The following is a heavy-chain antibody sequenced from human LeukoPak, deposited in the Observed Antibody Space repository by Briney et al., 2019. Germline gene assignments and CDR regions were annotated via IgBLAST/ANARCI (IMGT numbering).Heavy chain of an antibody. V-gene: IGHV4-59*08. CDR1: GGSISSYY. D-gene: IGHD6-19*01. CDR2: IYYSGST. J-gene: IGHJ4*02. Sequence: KPSETLSLTCTVSGGSISSYYWSWIRQPPGKGLEWIGYIYYSGSTNYNPSLKSRVTISVDTSKNQFSLKLSSVTAADTAVYYCARHSAVAGTGYWGQGTLVTVSS. CDR3: ARHSAVAGTGY.